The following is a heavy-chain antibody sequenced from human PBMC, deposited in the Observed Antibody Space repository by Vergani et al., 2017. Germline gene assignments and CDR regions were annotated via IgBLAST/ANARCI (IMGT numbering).Heavy chain of an antibody. CDR2: IGYDGRIK. J-gene: IGHJ4*02. CDR3: AKDGRENRDYGYFDY. D-gene: IGHD4-17*01. Sequence: QVQLVETGGGVVQPGGSLRLYCATSGFSFNTYGAPWVRQAPGKGLEWVAFIGYDGRIKYNVDSVKGRFTISRDTSKKTLSLQMRSLRADDTAVYYCAKDGRENRDYGYFDYWGQGTLVTVSS. V-gene: IGHV3-30*02. CDR1: GFSFNTYG.